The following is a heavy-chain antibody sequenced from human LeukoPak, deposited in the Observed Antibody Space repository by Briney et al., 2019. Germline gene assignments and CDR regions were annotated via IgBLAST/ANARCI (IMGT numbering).Heavy chain of an antibody. CDR1: GGTFSSYT. V-gene: IGHV1-69*04. CDR3: AREIRYYYYMDV. Sequence: SVEVSCKASGGTFSSYTISWVRQAPGQGLGWMGRIIPILGITNYAQKFQARVTITADKSTSTAYMELSSLRSEDKAVYYCAREIRYYYYMDVWGKGTTVTVSS. J-gene: IGHJ6*03. CDR2: IIPILGIT.